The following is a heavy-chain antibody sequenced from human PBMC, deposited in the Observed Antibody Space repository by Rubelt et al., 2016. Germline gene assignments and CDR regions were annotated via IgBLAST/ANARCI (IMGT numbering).Heavy chain of an antibody. CDR3: ARVSGTTNNWFDP. Sequence: QVQLVQSGAEVKKPGASVKVSCKAAGYSFTTYSIHWVRQAPGQRLEWMGWINAGNGNTNYAQKLQGRVTMTTDTSTRTAYMELRSLRSGDTAVYYCARVSGTTNNWFDPWGQGTLVTVSS. CDR2: INAGNGNT. CDR1: GYSFTTYS. D-gene: IGHD1-1*01. J-gene: IGHJ5*02. V-gene: IGHV1-3*01.